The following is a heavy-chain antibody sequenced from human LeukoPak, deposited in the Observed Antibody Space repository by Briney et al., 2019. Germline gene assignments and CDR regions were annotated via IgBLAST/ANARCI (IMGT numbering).Heavy chain of an antibody. CDR1: GFTFSSYA. D-gene: IGHD4-17*01. CDR2: ISGSGGST. V-gene: IGHV3-23*01. J-gene: IGHJ3*02. Sequence: GGSLRLSCAASGFTFSSYAMSWVRQAPGKGLEWGSAISGSGGSTYYADSVKGRFTISRDNSKNTLYLQMNSLRAEDTAVYYCAKIDDYGDYEGPDAFDIWGQGTMVTVSS. CDR3: AKIDDYGDYEGPDAFDI.